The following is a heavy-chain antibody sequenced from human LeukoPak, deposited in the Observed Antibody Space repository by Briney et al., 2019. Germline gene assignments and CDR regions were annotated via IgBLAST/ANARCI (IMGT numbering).Heavy chain of an antibody. CDR1: GGSISSYY. CDR3: ARDRGGRLRYYDSSGYLFDY. Sequence: SETLSLTCTVSGGSISSYYWSWIRQPAGKGLEWIGRIYTSGSTNYNPSLTSRVTMSVDTSKNQFSLKLSSVTAADTAVYYCARDRGGRLRYYDSSGYLFDYWGQGTLVTVSS. D-gene: IGHD3-22*01. J-gene: IGHJ4*02. CDR2: IYTSGST. V-gene: IGHV4-4*07.